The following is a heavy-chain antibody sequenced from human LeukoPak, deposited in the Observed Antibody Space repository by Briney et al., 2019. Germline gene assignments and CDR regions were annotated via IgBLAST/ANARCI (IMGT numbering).Heavy chain of an antibody. J-gene: IGHJ4*02. CDR3: ARAPEDSSSWYYFDY. Sequence: SQTLSLTCTVSGGSFSSGGYYWSWIRQHPGKGLEWIGYTYDSGSTNYNPSLKSRVTISVDTSKNQFSLKLNSVTAADTAIYYCARAPEDSSSWYYFDYWGQGTLVTVSS. V-gene: IGHV4-31*03. CDR1: GGSFSSGGYY. D-gene: IGHD6-13*01. CDR2: TYDSGST.